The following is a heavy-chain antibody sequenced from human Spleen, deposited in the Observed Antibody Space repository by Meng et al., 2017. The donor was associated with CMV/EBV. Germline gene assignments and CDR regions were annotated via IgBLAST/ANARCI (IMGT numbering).Heavy chain of an antibody. CDR3: ARGAGTMIVVAEYYFDY. CDR1: GGSISSSSYY. CDR2: IYYSGST. V-gene: IGHV4-39*01. Sequence: SETLSLTCTVSGGSISSSSYYWGWIRQPPGKGREWIGSIYYSGSTYYNPSLKSRVTISVDTYKNQFSLKLSSVTAADTAVYYCARGAGTMIVVAEYYFDYWGQGTLVTVSS. J-gene: IGHJ4*02. D-gene: IGHD3-22*01.